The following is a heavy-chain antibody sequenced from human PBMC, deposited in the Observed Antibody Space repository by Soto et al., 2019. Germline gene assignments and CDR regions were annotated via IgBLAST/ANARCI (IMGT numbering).Heavy chain of an antibody. D-gene: IGHD6-19*01. V-gene: IGHV3-48*02. Sequence: GGSLRLSCAASGFTFSIFSMSWVRQAPGKGLEWISYVNAAANDIYYTDSVRGRFTISRDNAKNSLYLQMNSLRDDDTAVYYCVRDRRWEQWLGPHDAFEIWGQGTMVTVSS. CDR2: VNAAANDI. CDR3: VRDRRWEQWLGPHDAFEI. J-gene: IGHJ3*02. CDR1: GFTFSIFS.